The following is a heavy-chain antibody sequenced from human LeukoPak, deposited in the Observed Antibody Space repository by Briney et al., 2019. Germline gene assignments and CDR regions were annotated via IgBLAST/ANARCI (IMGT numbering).Heavy chain of an antibody. J-gene: IGHJ6*02. D-gene: IGHD3-3*01. V-gene: IGHV4-4*02. CDR1: GGSISSSNW. CDR3: AKQGDYDFWSGYFGGYYYGMDV. CDR2: IYHSGST. Sequence: PSGTLSLTCAVSGGSISSSNWWSWVRRPPGKGLEWIGEIYHSGSTNYNPSLKSRVTISVDKSKNQFSLKLSSVTAADTAVYYCAKQGDYDFWSGYFGGYYYGMDVWGQGTTVTVSS.